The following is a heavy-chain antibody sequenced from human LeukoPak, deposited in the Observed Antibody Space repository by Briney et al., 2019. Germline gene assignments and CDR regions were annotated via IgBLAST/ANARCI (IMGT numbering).Heavy chain of an antibody. Sequence: GASVKLSCKASGYTFTSYGISWVRQAPGQGLEWMGWISAYNGNTNYAQKLQGRVTMTTDTSTSTAYMELRSLRSDDTAVYYCARDPSRLYDGGIRFDYWGQGTLVTVSS. J-gene: IGHJ4*02. V-gene: IGHV1-18*01. CDR1: GYTFTSYG. D-gene: IGHD3-10*01. CDR3: ARDPSRLYDGGIRFDY. CDR2: ISAYNGNT.